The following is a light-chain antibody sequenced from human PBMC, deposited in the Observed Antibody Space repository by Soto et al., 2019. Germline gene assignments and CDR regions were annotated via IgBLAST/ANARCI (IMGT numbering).Light chain of an antibody. J-gene: IGKJ1*01. V-gene: IGKV3-15*01. CDR3: QQYNNWPPWT. CDR2: DAS. Sequence: EVVLTQSPATLSVSPGERGTLSCRASQSVKGNLAWYQQKPGQAPRLLIYDASNRATGIPARFSGSGSGTEFTLTISSLQSEDFAVYYCQQYNNWPPWTFGQGTKVEIK. CDR1: QSVKGN.